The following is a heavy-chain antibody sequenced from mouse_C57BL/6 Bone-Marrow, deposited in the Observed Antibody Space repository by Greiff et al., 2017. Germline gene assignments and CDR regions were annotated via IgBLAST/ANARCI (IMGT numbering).Heavy chain of an antibody. CDR2: IYPRSGNT. J-gene: IGHJ3*01. CDR3: AYNSNYWFAY. D-gene: IGHD2-5*01. V-gene: IGHV1-81*01. Sequence: VQLQQSGAELARPGASVKLSCKASGYTFTSYGISWVKQRTGQGLEWIGEIYPRSGNTYYNEKCKGKATLTADKSSSTAYMEIRSLTSDDSAVYFCAYNSNYWFAYWGQGTLVTVSA. CDR1: GYTFTSYG.